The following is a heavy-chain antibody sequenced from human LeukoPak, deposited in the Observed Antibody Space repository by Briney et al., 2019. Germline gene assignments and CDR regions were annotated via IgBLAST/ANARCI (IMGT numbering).Heavy chain of an antibody. CDR1: GYTFTGYY. D-gene: IGHD3-22*01. Sequence: ASVKVSCKASGYTFTGYYMHWVRQAPGQGLEWMGWINPNSGGTNYAQKFQGWVTMTRDTSISTAYMELSRLRSDDTAVYYCAGAEDYYDSSGLDYWGQGTLVTVSS. CDR3: AGAEDYYDSSGLDY. J-gene: IGHJ4*02. CDR2: INPNSGGT. V-gene: IGHV1-2*04.